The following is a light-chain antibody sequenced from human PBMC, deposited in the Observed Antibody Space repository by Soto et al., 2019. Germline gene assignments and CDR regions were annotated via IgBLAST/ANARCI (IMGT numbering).Light chain of an antibody. V-gene: IGKV3-20*01. CDR1: QSVSSSY. J-gene: IGKJ1*01. CDR3: QHYGSSPGT. CDR2: GAS. Sequence: EIVLTQSPGTLSLSPGERATLSCRASQSVSSSYLAWYQQKPGQAPRLLIYGASSRATGIPDRFSGSGSGTDFTITISILEAEDFAVYYCQHYGSSPGTFGQGTKVEIK.